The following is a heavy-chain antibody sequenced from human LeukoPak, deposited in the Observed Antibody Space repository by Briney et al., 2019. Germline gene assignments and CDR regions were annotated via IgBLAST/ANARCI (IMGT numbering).Heavy chain of an antibody. V-gene: IGHV3-30*04. CDR1: GFTFSSYA. Sequence: GGSLRLSCAASGFTFSSYAMHWVRQAPGKGLEWVAVISYDGSNIYYADPVKGRFTISRDNSKNTLYLQMNSLRAEDTAVYYCATTAHPLSSGWYLGLFDYWGQGTLVTVSS. CDR3: ATTAHPLSSGWYLGLFDY. D-gene: IGHD6-19*01. J-gene: IGHJ4*02. CDR2: ISYDGSNI.